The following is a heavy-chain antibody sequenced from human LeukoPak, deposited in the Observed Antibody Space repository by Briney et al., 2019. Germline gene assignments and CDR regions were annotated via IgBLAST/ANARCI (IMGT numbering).Heavy chain of an antibody. Sequence: AASVKVSCKASGYTFTSYYMHWVRQAPGQGLEWMGRINPNSGGTNYAQKFQGRVTMTRDTSISTAYMELSRLRSDDTAVYYCARGEIVGATKLKIMPDYWGQGTLVTVSS. CDR3: ARGEIVGATKLKIMPDY. D-gene: IGHD1-26*01. CDR2: INPNSGGT. V-gene: IGHV1-2*06. CDR1: GYTFTSYY. J-gene: IGHJ4*02.